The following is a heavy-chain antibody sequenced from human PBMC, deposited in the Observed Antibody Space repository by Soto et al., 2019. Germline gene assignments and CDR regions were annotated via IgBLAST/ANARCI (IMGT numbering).Heavy chain of an antibody. D-gene: IGHD5-18*01. CDR3: ARAEFSYCYLGDY. CDR2: IYYSGST. Sequence: PSETLSLTCTVSGGSISSGGYYWSWIRQHPGKGLEWIGYIYYSGSTYYNPSLKSRVTISVDTSKNQFSLKLSSVTAADTAVYYRARAEFSYCYLGDYWGQGTLVTVSS. CDR1: GGSISSGGYY. V-gene: IGHV4-31*03. J-gene: IGHJ4*02.